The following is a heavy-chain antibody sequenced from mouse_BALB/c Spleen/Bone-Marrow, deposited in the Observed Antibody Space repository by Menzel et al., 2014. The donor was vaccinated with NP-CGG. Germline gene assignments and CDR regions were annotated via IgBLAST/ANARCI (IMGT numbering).Heavy chain of an antibody. CDR1: GYTFTNYW. Sequence: QVQLQQSGAELVRPGTSVKISCKASGYTFTNYWLSWVKRRPGHGLEWIGDIYPGGGYTNFNERFKGKATLTADTSSSTAYMQLSSLTSEDSAVYFCAREEYGNYDRFIDYWGQGTTLTVSS. V-gene: IGHV1-63*02. D-gene: IGHD2-10*02. CDR3: AREEYGNYDRFIDY. J-gene: IGHJ2*01. CDR2: IYPGGGYT.